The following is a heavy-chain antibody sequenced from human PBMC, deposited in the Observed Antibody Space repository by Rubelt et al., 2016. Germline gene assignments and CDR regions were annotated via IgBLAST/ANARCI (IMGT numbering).Heavy chain of an antibody. Sequence: QVQLVQSGAEVKKPGSSVKVSCKASGGTFSSYAISWVRQAPGQGLEWMGGLSAYNGNTNYAQKLQGRVTMTTDTSTSTAYMELRSLRSDDTAVYYCARERDDYGDYWGQGTLVTVSS. CDR2: LSAYNGNT. D-gene: IGHD5-24*01. CDR1: GGTFSSYA. V-gene: IGHV1-18*01. CDR3: ARERDDYGDY. J-gene: IGHJ4*02.